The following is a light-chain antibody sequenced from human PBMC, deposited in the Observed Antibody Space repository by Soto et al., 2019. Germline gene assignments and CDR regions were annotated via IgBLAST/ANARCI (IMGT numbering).Light chain of an antibody. V-gene: IGKV3-20*01. J-gene: IGKJ2*01. CDR1: QSVSSNY. CDR2: GAS. Sequence: EIVLTQSPGTLSLCPGERATLSCRASQSVSSNYLAWYQQKPGQAPRLLVYGASSRATGIPDRFSGSGSGTDFTLTISRLEPEDFGVYYCQQYGSSPNTFGQGTKLEIK. CDR3: QQYGSSPNT.